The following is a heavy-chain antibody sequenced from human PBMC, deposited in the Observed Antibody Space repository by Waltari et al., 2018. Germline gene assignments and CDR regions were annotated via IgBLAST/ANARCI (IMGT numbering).Heavy chain of an antibody. CDR1: GFTFSSYW. V-gene: IGHV3-7*01. CDR2: IKQDGSEK. CDR3: ASGTVFGVAYDY. J-gene: IGHJ4*02. D-gene: IGHD3-3*01. Sequence: EVQLVESGGGLVQPGGSLRLSCAASGFTFSSYWMSWVRQAPGKGREWVANIKQDGSEKYYVDSVKGRFTISRDNAKNSLYLQMNSLRAEDTAVYYCASGTVFGVAYDYWGQGTLVTVSS.